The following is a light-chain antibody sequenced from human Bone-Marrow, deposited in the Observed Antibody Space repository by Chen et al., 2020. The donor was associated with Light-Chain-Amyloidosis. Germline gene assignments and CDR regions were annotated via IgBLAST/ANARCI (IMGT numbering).Light chain of an antibody. CDR1: DLPTKY. V-gene: IGLV3-25*03. J-gene: IGLJ2*01. CDR3: QSADSSGTYEVI. CDR2: RDT. Sequence: SYELTQPPSVSVSPGQTARITCSGDDLPTKYAYWYQQKPGQAPVLVIHRDTERPSGISERFSGSRSETTATLTISGVQAEDEADNHCQSADSSGTYEVIFGGGTKLTVL.